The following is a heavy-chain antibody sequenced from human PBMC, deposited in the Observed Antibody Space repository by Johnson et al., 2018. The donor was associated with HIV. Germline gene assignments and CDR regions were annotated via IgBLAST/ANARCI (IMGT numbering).Heavy chain of an antibody. J-gene: IGHJ3*02. CDR3: ARVGVSGYDLAAFDI. D-gene: IGHD5-12*01. V-gene: IGHV3-66*03. Sequence: EQLVESGGGLIQPGGSLRLSCAASGFTVSSNYMSWVRQAPGKGLEWVSVIYSGGSTYYADSVKGRFNLSRDSSKNTLYLQMNSLRAEDTAVYYCARVGVSGYDLAAFDIWGQGTMVTVSS. CDR1: GFTVSSNY. CDR2: IYSGGST.